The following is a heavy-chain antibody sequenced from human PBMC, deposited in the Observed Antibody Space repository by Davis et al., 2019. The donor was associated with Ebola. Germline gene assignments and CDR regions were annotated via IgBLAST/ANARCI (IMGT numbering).Heavy chain of an antibody. CDR2: IYYSGST. Sequence: MPSETLSLTCTVSGGSISSSSYYWGWIRQPPGKGLEWIGSIYYSGSTYYNPSLKSRLTISVDPYRSQFSLNLNSVTAADSAVYYCARGGLVANDYWGQGTQVTVSS. J-gene: IGHJ4*02. CDR3: ARGGLVANDY. V-gene: IGHV4-39*07. CDR1: GGSISSSSYY. D-gene: IGHD5-12*01.